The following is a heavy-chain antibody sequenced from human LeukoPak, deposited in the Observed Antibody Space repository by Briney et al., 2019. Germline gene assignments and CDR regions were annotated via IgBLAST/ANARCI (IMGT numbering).Heavy chain of an antibody. D-gene: IGHD1-26*01. CDR2: INHSGST. Sequence: NTSETLSLTCAVYGGSFSGYYWSWIRQPPGKGLEWIGEINHSGSTNYNPSLKSRVTISVDTSKNQFSLKLSSVTAADTAVYYCARVRVGATLSFDYWGQGTTVTVSS. CDR3: ARVRVGATLSFDY. CDR1: GGSFSGYY. V-gene: IGHV4-34*01. J-gene: IGHJ4*03.